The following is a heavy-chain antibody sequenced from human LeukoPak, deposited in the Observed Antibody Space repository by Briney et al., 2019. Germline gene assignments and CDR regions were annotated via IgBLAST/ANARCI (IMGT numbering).Heavy chain of an antibody. CDR3: ATSRITMVRASSFDY. CDR2: VDPEDGET. Sequence: GASVKVSCTASGYTFTDYYMHWVQQAPGKGLEWMGRVDPEDGETIYAEKFQGRVTITADTSTDTAYMELSSLRSEDTAVYYCATSRITMVRASSFDYWGQGTLVTVSS. CDR1: GYTFTDYY. V-gene: IGHV1-69-2*01. J-gene: IGHJ4*02. D-gene: IGHD3-10*01.